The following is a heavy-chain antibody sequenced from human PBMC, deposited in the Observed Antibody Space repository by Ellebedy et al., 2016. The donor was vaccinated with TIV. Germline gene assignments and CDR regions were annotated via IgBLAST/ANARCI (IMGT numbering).Heavy chain of an antibody. CDR1: GFTFSSYA. CDR3: ARGVSHWYFDL. V-gene: IGHV3-30*01. J-gene: IGHJ2*01. CDR2: ISYDGRIK. Sequence: GESLKISCAASGFTFSSYAIHCVRQAPGKGLEWVAHISYDGRIKYYADSVEGRFTFSRDNSKNTLYLQMNNLRPEDTATYFCARGVSHWYFDLWGRGTLVTVSS.